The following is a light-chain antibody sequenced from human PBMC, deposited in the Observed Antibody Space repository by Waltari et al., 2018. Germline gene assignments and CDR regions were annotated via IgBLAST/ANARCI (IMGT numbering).Light chain of an antibody. CDR3: QQYYSMPLT. CDR2: WAS. Sequence: DIVMTQSPDSLAVSLGESVSINCKSSQISFHASNNKNYLAWYQPQAGQPPKLLIYWASSREFGVPKRFSGTGSGTDFTLTISSLEAEDVAIYFCQQYYSMPLTFGPGTTVEI. V-gene: IGKV4-1*01. CDR1: QISFHASNNKNY. J-gene: IGKJ3*01.